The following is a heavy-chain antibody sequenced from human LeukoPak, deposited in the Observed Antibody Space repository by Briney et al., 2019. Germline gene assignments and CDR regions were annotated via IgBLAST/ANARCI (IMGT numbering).Heavy chain of an antibody. Sequence: GASVKVSCKASGGTFSSYAISWVRQAPGQGLEWMGRIIPILGIANYAQKFQGRVTITADKSTSTAYMELSSLRSEDTAVYYCARDITMIVVVKDLDAFDIWGQGTMVTVSS. CDR1: GGTFSSYA. D-gene: IGHD3-22*01. V-gene: IGHV1-69*04. CDR3: ARDITMIVVVKDLDAFDI. J-gene: IGHJ3*02. CDR2: IIPILGIA.